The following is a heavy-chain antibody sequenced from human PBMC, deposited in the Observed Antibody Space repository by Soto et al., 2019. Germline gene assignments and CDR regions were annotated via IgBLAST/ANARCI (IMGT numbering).Heavy chain of an antibody. CDR3: ARGRRYYDYVRGSYRLRYYFDY. V-gene: IGHV4-34*01. CDR1: GGSFSGYY. D-gene: IGHD3-16*02. J-gene: IGHJ4*02. CDR2: INHSAST. Sequence: PSDTLSLTCAVYGGSFSGYYWSWIRQLPAKGLEWIGEINHSASTNYNPSLQSRVTISVDTSKNQSSLKLSSVTAADTAVYYCARGRRYYDYVRGSYRLRYYFDYWGQGTLVTVSS.